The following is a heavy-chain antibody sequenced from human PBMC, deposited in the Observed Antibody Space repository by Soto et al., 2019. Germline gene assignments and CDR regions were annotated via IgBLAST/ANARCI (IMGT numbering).Heavy chain of an antibody. V-gene: IGHV1-69*02. Sequence: QVQLVQSGAEVKKPGSSVKVSCKASGGTFSSYTISWVRQAPGQGLEWMGRIIPILGIANYAQKFQGRVTITADKSTSTDYMELSSLRSEDTAVYYCAIVGNPKYYYYGMDVWGQGTTVTVSS. D-gene: IGHD1-26*01. J-gene: IGHJ6*02. CDR2: IIPILGIA. CDR1: GGTFSSYT. CDR3: AIVGNPKYYYYGMDV.